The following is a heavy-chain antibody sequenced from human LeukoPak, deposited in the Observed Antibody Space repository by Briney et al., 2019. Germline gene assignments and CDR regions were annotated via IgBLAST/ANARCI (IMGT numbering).Heavy chain of an antibody. Sequence: GRSLRLSCAASGFTFDDYAMHWVRQAPGKGLEWVSSISWNSGSIGYADSVKGRFTISRDNAKNSLYLQMNSLRAEDTALYYCAKSSKLVAGYFDYWGQGTLVTVSS. V-gene: IGHV3-9*01. D-gene: IGHD2-15*01. CDR1: GFTFDDYA. J-gene: IGHJ4*02. CDR3: AKSSKLVAGYFDY. CDR2: ISWNSGSI.